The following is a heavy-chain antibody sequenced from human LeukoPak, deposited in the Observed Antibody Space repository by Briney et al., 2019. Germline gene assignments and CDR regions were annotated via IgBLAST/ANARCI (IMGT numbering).Heavy chain of an antibody. Sequence: QPGGSLRLSCAASGFAFGSHWMNWVRQASGKGLEWVANINREGSDKNYVDSVKGRFTISRDNAKNSLYLQMNSLRVEDTAVYYCARDEGEWELHHYWGQGTLVTVSS. CDR1: GFAFGSHW. CDR2: INREGSDK. V-gene: IGHV3-7*01. CDR3: ARDEGEWELHHY. J-gene: IGHJ4*02. D-gene: IGHD1-26*01.